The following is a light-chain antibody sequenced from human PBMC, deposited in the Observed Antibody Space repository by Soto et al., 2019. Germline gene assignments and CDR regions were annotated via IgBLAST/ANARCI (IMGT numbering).Light chain of an antibody. CDR1: SNDIGGYKH. CDR3: SSYASGSTRV. CDR2: DVS. J-gene: IGLJ2*01. V-gene: IGLV2-14*01. Sequence: SALTQPASVSGSPGQSITISCTGTSNDIGGYKHVSWYQQHPGKAPKLMIYDVSNRPSGVSNRFSGSKSGNTASLTISGLQAEDEADYYCSSYASGSTRVFGGGTKLTVL.